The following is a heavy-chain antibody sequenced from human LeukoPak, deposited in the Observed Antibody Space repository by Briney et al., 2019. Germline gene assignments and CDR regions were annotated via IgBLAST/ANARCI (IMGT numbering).Heavy chain of an antibody. CDR1: GYTFTSYG. CDR3: ARDLEYYDSSGYENFDY. J-gene: IGHJ4*02. Sequence: ASVKVSCKASGYTFTSYGISWVRQAPGQGLEWMGWISAYNGNTSYAQKLQGRVTMTTDTSTSTAYMELRSLRSDDTAVYYCARDLEYYDSSGYENFDYWGQGTLVTVSS. V-gene: IGHV1-18*01. CDR2: ISAYNGNT. D-gene: IGHD3-22*01.